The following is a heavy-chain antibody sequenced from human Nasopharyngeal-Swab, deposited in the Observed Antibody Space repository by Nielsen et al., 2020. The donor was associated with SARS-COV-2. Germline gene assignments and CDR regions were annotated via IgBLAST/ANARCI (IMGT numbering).Heavy chain of an antibody. CDR1: GGSISSGGYY. V-gene: IGHV3-53*01. D-gene: IGHD2-2*01. Sequence: ETLSLTCTVSGGSISSGGYYWSWVRQAPGKGLEWVSVTEIDGTTHYADSVKGRFSISRDSSTNTLYLQMNNVRAEDTAVYYCARDLGGGYCTTTNCPGSWGQGTLVTVSS. J-gene: IGHJ1*01. CDR3: ARDLGGGYCTTTNCPGS. CDR2: TEIDGTT.